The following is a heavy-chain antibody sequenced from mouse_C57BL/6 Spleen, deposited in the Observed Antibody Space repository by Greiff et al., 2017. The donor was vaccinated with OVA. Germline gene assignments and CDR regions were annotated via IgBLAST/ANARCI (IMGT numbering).Heavy chain of an antibody. Sequence: QVQLQQPGAELVKPGASVKMSCKASGYTFTSYWITWVKQRPGQGLEWIGDIYPGSGSTNYNEKFKRKATLTVATSSSTAYMQLSSLTSEDSAVYYCARRESWFAYWGQGTLVTVSA. CDR3: ARRESWFAY. CDR2: IYPGSGST. V-gene: IGHV1-55*01. J-gene: IGHJ3*01. CDR1: GYTFTSYW.